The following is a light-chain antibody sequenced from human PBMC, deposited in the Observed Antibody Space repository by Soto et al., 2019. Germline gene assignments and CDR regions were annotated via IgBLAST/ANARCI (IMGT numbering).Light chain of an antibody. CDR3: QSDDSSLSGSGV. CDR1: SSNIGAGYD. J-gene: IGLJ1*01. CDR2: GNS. V-gene: IGLV1-40*01. Sequence: QSVLTQPPSVSGAPGQRVTISCTGSSSNIGAGYDVHWYQQLPGTAPKLLIYGNSNRPSGVPDRFSSSKSGTSASLAITGLQAEDEADYYCQSDDSSLSGSGVFGTGTKLTVL.